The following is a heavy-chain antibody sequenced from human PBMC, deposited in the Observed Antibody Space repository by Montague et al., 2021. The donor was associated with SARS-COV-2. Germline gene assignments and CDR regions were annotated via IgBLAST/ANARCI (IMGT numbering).Heavy chain of an antibody. J-gene: IGHJ4*01. CDR3: AREGYRSGSFYIDY. D-gene: IGHD1-26*01. V-gene: IGHV3-30*04. CDR2: ISHDESNH. CDR1: RLPFNGYA. Sequence: SLRLSCAASRLPFNGYAMHWVRQAPGKGLEWLTFISHDESNHRYADSVKGRFTISRDNSKNTLYLQMDSLRPEDTAVYYCAREGYRSGSFYIDYWGQGTPVTVS.